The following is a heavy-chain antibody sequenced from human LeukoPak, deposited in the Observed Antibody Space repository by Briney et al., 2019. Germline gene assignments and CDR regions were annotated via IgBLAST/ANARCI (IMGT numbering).Heavy chain of an antibody. CDR2: IYHSGST. D-gene: IGHD3-22*01. V-gene: IGHV4-38-2*02. J-gene: IGHJ4*02. CDR1: GYSISSGYY. CDR3: ARDSRITMIVVVSRFDY. Sequence: SETLSLTCTVSGYSISSGYYWGWIRQPPGKGLEWIGSIYHSGSTYYNPSLKSRVTISVDTSKNQFSLKLSSVTAADTAVYYCARDSRITMIVVVSRFDYWGQGTLVTVSS.